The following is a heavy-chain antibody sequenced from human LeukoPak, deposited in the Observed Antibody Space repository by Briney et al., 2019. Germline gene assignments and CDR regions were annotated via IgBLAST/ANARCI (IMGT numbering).Heavy chain of an antibody. D-gene: IGHD3-10*01. CDR1: GFTFSNYA. CDR2: ISGGGGTT. CDR3: AKVYSGSGSYWIPDGFDT. Sequence: GGSLRLSCAASGFTFSNYAMNWVRQAPGKGLEWVSSISGGGGTTYYADSMKGRFTISRDNSKNTLYLQVNNLGAEDTAVYYCAKVYSGSGSYWIPDGFDTWGQGTMVTVSS. J-gene: IGHJ3*02. V-gene: IGHV3-23*01.